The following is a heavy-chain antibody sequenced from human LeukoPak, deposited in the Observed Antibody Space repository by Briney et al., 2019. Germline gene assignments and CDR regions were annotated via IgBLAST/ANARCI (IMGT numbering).Heavy chain of an antibody. CDR3: ARDYGSGWLY. CDR1: GGSISSGSYY. V-gene: IGHV4-61*02. D-gene: IGHD6-19*01. Sequence: SETLSLTCTVSGGSISSGSYYWSWIRQPAGKGLEWIGRIYTSGSTNYNPSLKSRVTISVDTSKNQFSLKLSSVTAADTAVYYCARDYGSGWLYWGQGTLVTVSS. J-gene: IGHJ4*02. CDR2: IYTSGST.